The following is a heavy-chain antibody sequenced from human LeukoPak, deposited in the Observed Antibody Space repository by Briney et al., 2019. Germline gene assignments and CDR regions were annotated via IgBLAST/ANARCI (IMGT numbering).Heavy chain of an antibody. Sequence: GGSLRLSCAASGFTFSSYAMHWVRQAPGKGLEWVAVISYDGSNKYYADSVKGRFTISRDNSKNTLYLQMNSLRAEDTAVYYCARESSGVVITKAFDYWGQGTLVTVSS. CDR1: GFTFSSYA. CDR3: ARESSGVVITKAFDY. J-gene: IGHJ4*02. D-gene: IGHD3-3*01. CDR2: ISYDGSNK. V-gene: IGHV3-30*04.